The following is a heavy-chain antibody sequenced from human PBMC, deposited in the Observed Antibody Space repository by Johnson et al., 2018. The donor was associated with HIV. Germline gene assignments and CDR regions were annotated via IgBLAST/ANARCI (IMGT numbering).Heavy chain of an antibody. CDR2: ISMSGRTI. V-gene: IGHV3-11*04. CDR1: GFTFSDYY. Sequence: QMLLVESGGGLVKPGGSLRLSCAASGFTFSDYYMSWIRQAPGKGLEWVSYISMSGRTIYYADSVKGRFTISRDNAKNSLYLQMNSLRAEDTAVYYCAREGFVVLPAAMMLFAFDIWGQGTMVTVSS. CDR3: AREGFVVLPAAMMLFAFDI. D-gene: IGHD2-2*01. J-gene: IGHJ3*02.